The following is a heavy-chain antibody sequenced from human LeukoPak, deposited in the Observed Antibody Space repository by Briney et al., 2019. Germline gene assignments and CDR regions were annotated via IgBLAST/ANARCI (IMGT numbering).Heavy chain of an antibody. D-gene: IGHD2-15*01. CDR3: ASYSRRYCSGGSCYSRGFDY. CDR2: IYYSGST. V-gene: IGHV4-31*03. J-gene: IGHJ4*02. Sequence: PSQTLSLTCTVSGGSISSGGYYWSWIRQHTGKGLEWIGYIYYSGSTYYNPSLKSRVTISVDTSKNQFSLKLSSVTAADTAVYYCASYSRRYCSGGSCYSRGFDYWGQGTLVTVSS. CDR1: GGSISSGGYY.